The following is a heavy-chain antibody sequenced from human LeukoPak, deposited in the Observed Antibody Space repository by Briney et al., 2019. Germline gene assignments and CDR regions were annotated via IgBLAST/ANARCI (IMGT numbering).Heavy chain of an antibody. CDR2: TGNKASSHIP. D-gene: IGHD1-26*01. CDR3: TRGYSGQSVYAFDI. CDR1: GSTFSDYY. J-gene: IGHJ3*02. V-gene: IGHV3-72*01. Sequence: GGSLRLSCAVSGSTFSDYYMDWVRQAPGKGLEWIGRTGNKASSHIPEYVAAVKGRFTITRDDSMDSLSLQMNSLKTEDTAVYYCTRGYSGQSVYAFDIWGQGTMVTVSS.